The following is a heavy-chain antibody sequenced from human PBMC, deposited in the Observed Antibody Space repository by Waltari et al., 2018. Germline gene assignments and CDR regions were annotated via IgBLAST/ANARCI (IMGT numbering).Heavy chain of an antibody. D-gene: IGHD3-3*01. J-gene: IGHJ5*02. CDR2: ISYSGTT. Sequence: QLQLQESGPGLVKPSETLSLTCTVSGGSISSGSYYWGWIRQPPGKGLESIGYISYSGTTYYNLSLKSRVTMSVDTSRYQYSLGLRSVAAADTAVYYCARYYGNGEGWLDPWGQGTLVTVSS. CDR1: GGSISSGSYY. CDR3: ARYYGNGEGWLDP. V-gene: IGHV4-39*07.